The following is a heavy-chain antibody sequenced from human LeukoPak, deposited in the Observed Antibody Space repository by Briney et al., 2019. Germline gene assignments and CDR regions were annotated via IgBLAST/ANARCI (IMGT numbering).Heavy chain of an antibody. D-gene: IGHD3-9*01. CDR2: IYYSGST. V-gene: IGHV4-59*11. Sequence: SETLSLTCTVSGGSISSHYWSWIRQPPGKGLEWIGYIYYSGSTNYNPSLKSRVTISVDTSKNQFSLKLSSVTAADTAVYYCARVGTYDIWTGYYSTTDAFDIWGQGTMVTVSS. J-gene: IGHJ3*02. CDR1: GGSISSHY. CDR3: ARVGTYDIWTGYYSTTDAFDI.